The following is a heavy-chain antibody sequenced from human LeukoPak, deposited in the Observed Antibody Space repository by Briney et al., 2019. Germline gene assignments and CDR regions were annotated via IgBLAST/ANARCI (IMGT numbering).Heavy chain of an antibody. CDR1: GFTFSSYG. CDR3: ARDEAVVPAAIPDYYYYYYMDV. D-gene: IGHD2-2*01. Sequence: KPGGSLRLSCAASGFTFSSYGMNWVRQAPGKGLEWVSSISSSSSYIYYADSVKGRFTISRDNAKNSLYLQMNSLRAEDTAVYYCARDEAVVPAAIPDYYYYYYMDVWAKGPRSPSL. CDR2: ISSSSSYI. J-gene: IGHJ6*03. V-gene: IGHV3-21*01.